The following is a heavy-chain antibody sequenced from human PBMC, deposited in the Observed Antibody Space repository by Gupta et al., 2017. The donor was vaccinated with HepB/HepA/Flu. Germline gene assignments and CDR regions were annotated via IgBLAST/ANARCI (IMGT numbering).Heavy chain of an antibody. CDR3: AATLPTVTTFYFDY. CDR1: GGTFSSYA. CDR2: IIPILGIA. J-gene: IGHJ4*02. V-gene: IGHV1-69*04. Sequence: QVQLVQSGAEVKKPGSSVKVSCKASGGTFSSYAISWVRQAPGQGLEWMGRIIPILGIANYAQKFRGRVTITADKSTSTAYMELSSLRSEDTAVYYCAATLPTVTTFYFDYWGQGTLVTVSS. D-gene: IGHD4-17*01.